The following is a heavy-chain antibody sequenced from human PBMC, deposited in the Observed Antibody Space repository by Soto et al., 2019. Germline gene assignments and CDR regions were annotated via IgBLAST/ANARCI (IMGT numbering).Heavy chain of an antibody. CDR3: ARAFCSSSSCDNWFDP. CDR1: GYTFTTFG. V-gene: IGHV1-18*01. CDR2: ISTYNGNT. Sequence: ASVKVSCKASGYTFTTFGISWVRQAPGQGLEWMGWISTYNGNTNYAQKVQGRLTMTTDTSTSTAYMELRSLASDDTAVYYCARAFCSSSSCDNWFDPWGQGTPVTVSS. D-gene: IGHD2-2*01. J-gene: IGHJ5*02.